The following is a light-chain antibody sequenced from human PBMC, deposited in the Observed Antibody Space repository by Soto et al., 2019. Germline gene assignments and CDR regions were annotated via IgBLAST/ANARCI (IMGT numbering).Light chain of an antibody. CDR3: QQYSNSGKFT. Sequence: EIVLTQSPVTLSLSPGERATLSCRASQSVSSTYLAWYQQKPGQAPRLLIYGASSRATGIPDRFSGGGSGTDFSLTISRREPEDFAVYYCQQYSNSGKFTFGPGTKVDIK. CDR2: GAS. V-gene: IGKV3-20*01. J-gene: IGKJ3*01. CDR1: QSVSSTY.